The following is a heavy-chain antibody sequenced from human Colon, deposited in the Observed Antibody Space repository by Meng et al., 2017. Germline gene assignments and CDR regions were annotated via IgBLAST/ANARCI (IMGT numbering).Heavy chain of an antibody. CDR2: IYYSGST. V-gene: IGHV4-59*01. D-gene: IGHD6-19*01. CDR3: ARDVYSSGWYAFDI. J-gene: IGHJ3*02. Sequence: SETLSLTCTVSGGSISNYYWSWIRQPPGKGLEWIGYIYYSGSTNYNPSLKSRATISVDTSKNLFSLQLTSVTAADTAVYYCARDVYSSGWYAFDIWGQGTMVTVS. CDR1: GGSISNYY.